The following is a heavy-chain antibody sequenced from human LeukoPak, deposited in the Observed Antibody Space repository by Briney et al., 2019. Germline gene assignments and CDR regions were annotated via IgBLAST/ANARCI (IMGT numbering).Heavy chain of an antibody. V-gene: IGHV3-74*03. J-gene: IGHJ3*02. D-gene: IGHD1-1*01. CDR3: ARSGIGRGFDI. CDR2: INSDVTTT. CDR1: GFTFSSFW. Sequence: LTGGSLRLSCAASGFTFSSFWVHWVRQGPGKGLEWVSRINSDVTTTTYADSVKGRFTVSRDNAKNMVYLEMNSLRGDDTAVYYCARSGIGRGFDIWGQGATVTVSS.